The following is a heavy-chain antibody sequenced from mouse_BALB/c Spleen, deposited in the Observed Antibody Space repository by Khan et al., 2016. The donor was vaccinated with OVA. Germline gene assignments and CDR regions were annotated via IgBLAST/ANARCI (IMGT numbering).Heavy chain of an antibody. J-gene: IGHJ1*01. CDR2: ISYSGST. D-gene: IGHD2-1*01. V-gene: IGHV3-2*02. CDR3: ARSAYYGNWYFDV. CDR1: GYSITSDYA. Sequence: EVQLVESGPGLVKPSQSLSLTCTVTGYSITSDYAWNWIRQFPGNKLEWMGYISYSGSTNYNPPLKSRISITRDTSRNQFFLQLNSVTTEDTATYYCARSAYYGNWYFDVWGAGTTVTVSS.